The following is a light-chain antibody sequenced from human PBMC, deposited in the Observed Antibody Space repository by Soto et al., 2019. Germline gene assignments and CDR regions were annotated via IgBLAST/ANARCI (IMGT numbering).Light chain of an antibody. V-gene: IGLV1-44*01. CDR1: SSNIGSNT. J-gene: IGLJ1*01. CDR2: SNN. Sequence: QLVLPQPPSASGTPGQRVTISCSGSSSNIGSNTVNWYQQLPGTAPKLLIYSNNQRPSGVPDRFSGSKSGTSASLAISGLQSEDEADYYCAAWDDSLNGRYVFGTGTKLTVL. CDR3: AAWDDSLNGRYV.